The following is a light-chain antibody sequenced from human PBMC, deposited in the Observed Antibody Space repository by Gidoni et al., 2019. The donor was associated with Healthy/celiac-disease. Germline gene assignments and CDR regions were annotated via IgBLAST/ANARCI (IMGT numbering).Light chain of an antibody. V-gene: IGKV3D-15*01. CDR2: GAS. CDR3: QQYNNWST. J-gene: IGKJ4*02. CDR1: QSVSSN. Sequence: EIVMTQSPATLSVSPGERATLSCRASQSVSSNLAWYQQKPGQAPRLLIYGASIRATGIPARFSGSGSGTEFTLTISSLQSEDFAVYYCQQYNNWSTFGGGTKVENK.